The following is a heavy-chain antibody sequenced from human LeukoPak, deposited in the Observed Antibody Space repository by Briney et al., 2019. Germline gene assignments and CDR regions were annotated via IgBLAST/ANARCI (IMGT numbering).Heavy chain of an antibody. CDR2: ISGGGETT. CDR3: ARDSADFVGYFFFDY. Sequence: GGSLRLSCAASGFTFNNYAMNWVRQAPGKGLEWVSSISGGGETTYYADSAKGRFTISRDNSQNTLYLQMNSLRAEDTAVYYCARDSADFVGYFFFDYWGQGTLVTVSS. D-gene: IGHD4-17*01. J-gene: IGHJ4*02. V-gene: IGHV3-23*01. CDR1: GFTFNNYA.